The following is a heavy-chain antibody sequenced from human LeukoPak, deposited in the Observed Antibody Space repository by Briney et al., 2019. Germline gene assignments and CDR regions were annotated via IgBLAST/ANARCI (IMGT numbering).Heavy chain of an antibody. D-gene: IGHD1-26*01. CDR3: ARDRGGSYLSWFDP. CDR1: GGSFSGYY. CDR2: INHSGST. Sequence: SETLSLTCAVYGGSFSGYYWSWIRQPPGKGLEWIGEINHSGSTNYNPSLKSRVTISVDTSKNQFSLKLSSVTAADTAVYYCARDRGGSYLSWFDPWGQGTLVTVSS. J-gene: IGHJ5*02. V-gene: IGHV4-34*01.